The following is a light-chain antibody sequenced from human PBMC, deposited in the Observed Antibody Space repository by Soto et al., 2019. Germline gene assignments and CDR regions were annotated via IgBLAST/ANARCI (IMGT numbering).Light chain of an antibody. V-gene: IGLV2-23*01. CDR3: CSYASSTTVV. CDR2: EGS. CDR1: SSDVGTYNL. Sequence: QSALTQPASVSGSPGQSITISCTGPSSDVGTYNLVSWYQQHPGKAPKLMIYEGSKRPTGVSNRFSGSKSGNTASLTISGLQAEDEADYYCCSYASSTTVVFGGGTQLTVL. J-gene: IGLJ3*02.